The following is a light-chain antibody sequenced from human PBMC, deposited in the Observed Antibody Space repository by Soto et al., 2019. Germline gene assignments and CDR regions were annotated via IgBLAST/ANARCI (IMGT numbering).Light chain of an antibody. CDR1: QSRLYRDGNTY. CDR3: MQGTHWPWT. J-gene: IGKJ1*01. Sequence: DFVMTHSPLYLPVTLGQPTSISCGSSQSRLYRDGNTYLNWFQXRTGQSQRRXTYKISNRDSGVPDRFRGSESGTDLTMKISRVEAEDFGVYDCMQGTHWPWTFGQGTKVDI. CDR2: KIS. V-gene: IGKV2-30*01.